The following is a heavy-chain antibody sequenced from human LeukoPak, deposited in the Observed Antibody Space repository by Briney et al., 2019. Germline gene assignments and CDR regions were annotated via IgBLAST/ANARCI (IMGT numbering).Heavy chain of an antibody. CDR3: AREAVGTTFIDY. D-gene: IGHD1-26*01. J-gene: IGHJ4*02. Sequence: PSETLSLTCAVSGGSISSYYWSWIRQPAGKGLEWIGRIYTRGNTNYNPSLKSRVTMSVDTSKNQFSLKLSSVTAADTAVYYCAREAVGTTFIDYWGQGTLVTVSS. V-gene: IGHV4-4*07. CDR2: IYTRGNT. CDR1: GGSISSYY.